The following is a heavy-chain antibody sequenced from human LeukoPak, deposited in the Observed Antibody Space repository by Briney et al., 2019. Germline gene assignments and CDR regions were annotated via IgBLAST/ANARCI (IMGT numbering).Heavy chain of an antibody. CDR2: IYYSGST. V-gene: IGHV4-39*01. CDR1: GGSISSSSYC. CDR3: ARLRLSGIAARGYFDY. J-gene: IGHJ4*02. D-gene: IGHD6-25*01. Sequence: PSETLSLTCTVSGGSISSSSYCWGWIRQPPGKGLEWIGSIYYSGSTYYNPSLKSRVTISVDTSKNRFSLKLSSVTAADTAVYYCARLRLSGIAARGYFDYWGQGTLVTVSS.